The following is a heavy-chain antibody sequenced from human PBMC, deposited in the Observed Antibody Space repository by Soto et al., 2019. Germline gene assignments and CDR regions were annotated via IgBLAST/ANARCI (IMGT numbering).Heavy chain of an antibody. CDR2: IDPSDSQT. Sequence: PGESLRICCTSSGGSFSSYWITWVRQKSGKGLEWMGRIDPSDSQTYYSPSFRGHVTISVTKSITTVFLQWSSLRASDTAMYYCARQIYDSDTGPNFQYYFDSWGQGTPVTVSS. CDR3: ARQIYDSDTGPNFQYYFDS. J-gene: IGHJ4*02. D-gene: IGHD3-22*01. CDR1: GGSFSSYW. V-gene: IGHV5-10-1*01.